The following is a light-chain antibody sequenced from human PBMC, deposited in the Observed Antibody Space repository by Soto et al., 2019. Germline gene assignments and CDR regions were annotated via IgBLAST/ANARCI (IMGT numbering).Light chain of an antibody. Sequence: DIQMTQSPSTLSASVGDRVTITCRASQSISSWVAWYQQKPGKAPKLMIYKASSLESGVPSRFSGSGSGTAFTLTISSLQPDDFATYYCQQYDSYLTFGGGTKVEIK. CDR2: KAS. V-gene: IGKV1-5*03. CDR1: QSISSW. CDR3: QQYDSYLT. J-gene: IGKJ4*01.